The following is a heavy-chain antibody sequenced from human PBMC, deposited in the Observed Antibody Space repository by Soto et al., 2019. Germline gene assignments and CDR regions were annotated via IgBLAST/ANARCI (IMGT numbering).Heavy chain of an antibody. CDR3: ARVIELLTYSGWYRYFDY. J-gene: IGHJ4*02. CDR2: IKQDGSEK. CDR1: GFTFSSYW. D-gene: IGHD6-19*01. V-gene: IGHV3-7*01. Sequence: EVQLVESGGGLVQPGGSLRLSCAASGFTFSSYWMSWVRQAPGKGLEWVANIKQDGSEKYYVDSVKGRFTIPRDNAKNSLYLQMNSLRAEDTAVYYCARVIELLTYSGWYRYFDYWGQGTLVTVSS.